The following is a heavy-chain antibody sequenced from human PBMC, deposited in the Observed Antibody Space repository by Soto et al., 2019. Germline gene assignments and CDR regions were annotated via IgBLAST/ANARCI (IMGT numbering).Heavy chain of an antibody. J-gene: IGHJ5*02. CDR1: GFSITTRAMC. CDR3: ARTYYYDSSGYWGNNWFDP. Sequence: SGPTLVNPTQTLTLTCTFSGFSITTRAMCVSWIRQPPGKALEWLALIDWADDKYYSTSLKTRLTISKDTSKNQVVLTMTNMDPVDTATYYCARTYYYDSSGYWGNNWFDPWGQGTLVTVSS. CDR2: IDWADDK. V-gene: IGHV2-70*01. D-gene: IGHD3-22*01.